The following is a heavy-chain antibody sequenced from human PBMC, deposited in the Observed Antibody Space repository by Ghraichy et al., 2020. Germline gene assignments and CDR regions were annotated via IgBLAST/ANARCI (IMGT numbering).Heavy chain of an antibody. J-gene: IGHJ5*02. CDR3: ARDHADSSSWYFGWFDP. V-gene: IGHV4-39*07. D-gene: IGHD6-13*01. CDR2: IYYSGST. CDR1: GGSISSSSYY. Sequence: SETLSLTCTVSGGSISSSSYYWGWIRQPPGKGLEWIGSIYYSGSTYYNPSLKSRVTISVDTSKNQFSLKLSSVTAADTAVYYCARDHADSSSWYFGWFDPWGQGTLVTVSS.